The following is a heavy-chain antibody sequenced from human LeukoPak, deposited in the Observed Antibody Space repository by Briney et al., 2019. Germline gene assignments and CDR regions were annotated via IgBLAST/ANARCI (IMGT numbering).Heavy chain of an antibody. CDR3: AGDSPTTRGWADPFDY. J-gene: IGHJ4*02. CDR2: ISSSGSTI. V-gene: IGHV3-48*03. Sequence: GGSLRLSCAASGFTFSSYEMNWVRQAPGKGLEWVSYISSSGSTIYYADSVKGRFTISRDNAKNSLYLQMNSLRAEDTAVYYCAGDSPTTRGWADPFDYWGQGTLVTVSS. CDR1: GFTFSSYE. D-gene: IGHD1-14*01.